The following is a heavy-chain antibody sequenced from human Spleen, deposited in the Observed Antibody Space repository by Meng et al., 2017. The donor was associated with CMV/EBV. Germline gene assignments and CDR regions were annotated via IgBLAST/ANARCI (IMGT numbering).Heavy chain of an antibody. Sequence: ASGFTFSSYGMHWVRQAPGKGLEWVAVIWYDGNNKYYADSVKGRFTISRDNSKNTLYLQMNSLRAEDTTVYYCAKDFSSSAYYLDYWGQGTLVTVSS. CDR1: GFTFSSYG. D-gene: IGHD6-6*01. V-gene: IGHV3-33*06. CDR3: AKDFSSSAYYLDY. J-gene: IGHJ4*02. CDR2: IWYDGNNK.